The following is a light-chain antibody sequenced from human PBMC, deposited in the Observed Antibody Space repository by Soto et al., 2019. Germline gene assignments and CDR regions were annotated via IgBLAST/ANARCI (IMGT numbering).Light chain of an antibody. Sequence: DIEMTQTPVSLSVTPGQPASISCKSSQSLLHSDGNTYFYWYLQKPGQPPQLLIYEVSNRFSGVPDRLSGSGSGTDFPLKISRVEAEDVGVYSCMQSVQVPITFGQGTRLEIK. V-gene: IGKV2D-29*01. CDR2: EVS. J-gene: IGKJ5*01. CDR1: QSLLHSDGNTY. CDR3: MQSVQVPIT.